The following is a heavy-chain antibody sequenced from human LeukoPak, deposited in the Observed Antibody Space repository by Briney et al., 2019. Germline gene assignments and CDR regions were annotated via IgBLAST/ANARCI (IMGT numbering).Heavy chain of an antibody. CDR3: AREVDSHGTLFYYGMDV. CDR2: TCYRSRWYY. D-gene: IGHD6-13*01. V-gene: IGHV6-1*01. J-gene: IGHJ6*02. Sequence: SQTLSLTRAISGDIVSSNSAAWNWIRQSPSRGLERLGRTCYRSRWYYDYAESVKSRITINPDTSKNQFSLQLRSVSPEDTAVYYCAREVDSHGTLFYYGMDVWGQGTTVTVSS. CDR1: GDIVSSNSAA.